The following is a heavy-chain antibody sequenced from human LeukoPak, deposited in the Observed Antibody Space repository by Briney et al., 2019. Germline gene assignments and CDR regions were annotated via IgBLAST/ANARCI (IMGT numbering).Heavy chain of an antibody. CDR2: IRSKANSYAT. D-gene: IGHD6-19*01. V-gene: IGHV3-73*01. CDR1: GFTFSGSA. CDR3: AKDPGAVAGTRGYYFDY. Sequence: QPGGSLRLSCAASGFTFSGSAMHWVRQASGKGLEWVGRIRSKANSYATAYAASVKGRFTISRDDSKNTAYLQMNSLKTEDTAVYYCAKDPGAVAGTRGYYFDYWGQGTLVTVSS. J-gene: IGHJ4*02.